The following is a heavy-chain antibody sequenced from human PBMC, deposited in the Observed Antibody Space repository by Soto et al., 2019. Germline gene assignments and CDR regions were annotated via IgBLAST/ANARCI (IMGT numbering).Heavy chain of an antibody. Sequence: QVQLQESGPGLVKPSQTLSLTCTVSGGSVSSGDYYWSWIRQPPGKGLEWIADIYYRGNTYYNPYLTRRVTMSVDTSKNQFALKLTSVTAADTAVYYCARVTYYFDTSGERRDSWGQGTLFTVS. D-gene: IGHD3-22*01. J-gene: IGHJ4*02. CDR3: ARVTYYFDTSGERRDS. CDR1: GGSVSSGDYY. V-gene: IGHV4-30-4*01. CDR2: IYYRGNT.